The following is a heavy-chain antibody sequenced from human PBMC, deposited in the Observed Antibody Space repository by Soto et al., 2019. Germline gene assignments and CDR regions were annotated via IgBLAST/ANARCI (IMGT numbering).Heavy chain of an antibody. CDR2: IDPSDSYT. D-gene: IGHD6-6*01. CDR1: GYSFTSYL. V-gene: IGHV5-10-1*01. CDR3: ARQFEYRSSGGKWFDS. Sequence: XESLKIFRKGSGYSFTSYLLSWVRQMPGKGLDWMGSIDPSDSYTNYSPSFQGYVTISADKSISTAYLQWSSLKASDTAMYYCARQFEYRSSGGKWFDSWGQGTLVTVSS. J-gene: IGHJ5*01.